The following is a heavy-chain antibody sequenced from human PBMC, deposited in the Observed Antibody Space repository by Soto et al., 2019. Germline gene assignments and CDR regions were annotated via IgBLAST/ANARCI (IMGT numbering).Heavy chain of an antibody. CDR1: GFSFSSYG. J-gene: IGHJ3*01. CDR3: ARAQYTGSYFDACDV. Sequence: GGSLRLSCAASGFSFSSYGMHWARQAPGKGLDWVAVIWYDGSNKYYAESVKGRFTISRDNSKNTLYVQMNSLTVEDTAVYYCARAQYTGSYFDACDVWGQGTMVTVSS. V-gene: IGHV3-33*03. D-gene: IGHD1-26*01. CDR2: IWYDGSNK.